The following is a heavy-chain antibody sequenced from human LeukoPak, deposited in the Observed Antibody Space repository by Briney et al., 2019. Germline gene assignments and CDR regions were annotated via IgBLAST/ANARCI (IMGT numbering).Heavy chain of an antibody. Sequence: SETLSLTCTVSGGSISSSSYYWGWIRQPPGKGLEWIGTIYYSGSTYYNPSLKSRVTISLDTSKNQFSLKLSSVTAADTAVYYCARYSGSYSDYYYGMDVWGQGTTVTVSS. V-gene: IGHV4-39*07. D-gene: IGHD1-26*01. CDR2: IYYSGST. CDR3: ARYSGSYSDYYYGMDV. J-gene: IGHJ6*02. CDR1: GGSISSSSYY.